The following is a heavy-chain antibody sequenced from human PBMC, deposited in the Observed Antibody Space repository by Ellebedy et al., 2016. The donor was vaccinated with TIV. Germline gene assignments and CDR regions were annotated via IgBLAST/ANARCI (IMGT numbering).Heavy chain of an antibody. CDR2: TYPGYSDT. CDR3: ARLRAGIPGTRHLGWYFDV. D-gene: IGHD1-1*01. J-gene: IGHJ2*01. CDR1: GYIFTNYW. Sequence: PGGSLRLSCYVSGYIFTNYWIGWVRQRPGEGLEWMGITYPGYSDTRYSPSFQVQVTVSADKSFSTAYLQWGGLKASDTAIYYCARLRAGIPGTRHLGWYFDVWGRGTLVTVSS. V-gene: IGHV5-51*01.